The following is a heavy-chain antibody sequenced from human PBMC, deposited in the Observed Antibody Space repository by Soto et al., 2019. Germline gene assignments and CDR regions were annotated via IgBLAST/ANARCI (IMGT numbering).Heavy chain of an antibody. CDR2: IYSGGST. D-gene: IGHD2-15*01. V-gene: IGHV3-53*04. CDR3: ARDGGGGTRNYYYYYGMDV. CDR1: GFTVSSNY. Sequence: GSLRLSCAASGFTVSSNYMSWVRQAPGKGLEWVSVIYSGGSTYYADSVKGRFTISRHNSKNTLYLQMNSLRAEDTAVYYCARDGGGGTRNYYYYYGMDVWGQGTTVTV. J-gene: IGHJ6*02.